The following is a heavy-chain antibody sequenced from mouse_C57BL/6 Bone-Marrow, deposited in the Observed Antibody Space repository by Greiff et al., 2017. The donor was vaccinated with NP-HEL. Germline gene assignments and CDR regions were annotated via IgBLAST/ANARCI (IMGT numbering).Heavy chain of an antibody. Sequence: QVQLQQSGAELVRPGTSVKVSCKASGYAFTNHLIEWVKQRPGQGLEWIGVINPGSGGTNYNEKFKGKATLTADKSSSTAYMQLSSLTSEDSAVYFCAREGGRGGDYWGQGTTLTVSS. CDR2: INPGSGGT. CDR1: GYAFTNHL. CDR3: AREGGRGGDY. J-gene: IGHJ2*01. V-gene: IGHV1-54*01. D-gene: IGHD3-3*01.